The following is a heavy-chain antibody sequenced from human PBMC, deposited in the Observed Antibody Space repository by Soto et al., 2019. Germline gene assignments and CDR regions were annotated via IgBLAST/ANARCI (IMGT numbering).Heavy chain of an antibody. CDR3: TRGGDAYKNGH. CDR2: IYYSGST. J-gene: IGHJ4*02. D-gene: IGHD2-21*01. Sequence: TLSLTCTVSGGSISSSSYYWGWIRQPPGKGLEWIGCIYYSGSTNYNPSLKSRVTMSVDTSKNQFSLKLTSVNAADTAVYYCTRGGDAYKNGHWGQGTLVTVSS. V-gene: IGHV4-61*05. CDR1: GGSISSSSYY.